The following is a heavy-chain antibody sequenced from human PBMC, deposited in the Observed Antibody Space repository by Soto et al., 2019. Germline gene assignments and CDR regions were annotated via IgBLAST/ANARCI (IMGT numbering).Heavy chain of an antibody. CDR2: ISFDGRNE. CDR1: GFTFRNYG. Sequence: QVHLVESGGGVVQPGGSLRLSCTGSGFTFRNYGMHWVRQTPGKGLERVAVISFDGRNEYYADSVKGRFTISRENSKNTLRLQMSSLRAEDTAVYYCAKDGAPPYCSAGNCHSTPGYRGQGTLVTVSS. V-gene: IGHV3-30*18. CDR3: AKDGAPPYCSAGNCHSTPGY. D-gene: IGHD2-15*01. J-gene: IGHJ4*02.